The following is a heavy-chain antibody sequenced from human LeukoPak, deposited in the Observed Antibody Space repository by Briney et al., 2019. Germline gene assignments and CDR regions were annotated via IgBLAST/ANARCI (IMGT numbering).Heavy chain of an antibody. J-gene: IGHJ4*02. V-gene: IGHV4-4*02. CDR3: ARSGGIAVAGSFDY. Sequence: AETLSLTCAVSGGSFSSSDWWSGGREPRGEGEEGIGESYHSGSTNYNASVKRRVTISVAKSKNQFSLKLRSVTAADTAVYYCARSGGIAVAGSFDYWGPGTLVTVSS. CDR2: SYHSGST. CDR1: GGSFSSSDW. D-gene: IGHD6-19*01.